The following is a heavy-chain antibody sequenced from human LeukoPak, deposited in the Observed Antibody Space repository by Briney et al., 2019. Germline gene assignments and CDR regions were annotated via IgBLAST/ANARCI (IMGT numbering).Heavy chain of an antibody. Sequence: GGSLRLSRAASGFTFPSYWMTWVRQAPGRGVEWVANMTQDGSEKYYVDSVKGRVTISRDNAKKSLYLQMNSLRAEDTAVYYCARGGYSGSDPNYFYYYYMDVWGKGTTVTVSS. D-gene: IGHD5-12*01. CDR1: GFTFPSYW. CDR3: ARGGYSGSDPNYFYYYYMDV. CDR2: MTQDGSEK. J-gene: IGHJ6*03. V-gene: IGHV3-7*01.